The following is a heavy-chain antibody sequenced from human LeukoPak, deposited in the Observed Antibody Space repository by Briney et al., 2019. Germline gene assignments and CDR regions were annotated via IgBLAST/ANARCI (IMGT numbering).Heavy chain of an antibody. D-gene: IGHD7-27*01. Sequence: TSETLSLTFTVSGGSISSYYWSWIRQPPGKGLEWIGYIYYSGSTNYNPSLKSRVTISVDTSKNQFSLKLSSVTAADTAVYYCASTRANWGPGHFDYWGQGTLVTVSS. CDR1: GGSISSYY. V-gene: IGHV4-59*01. CDR3: ASTRANWGPGHFDY. CDR2: IYYSGST. J-gene: IGHJ4*02.